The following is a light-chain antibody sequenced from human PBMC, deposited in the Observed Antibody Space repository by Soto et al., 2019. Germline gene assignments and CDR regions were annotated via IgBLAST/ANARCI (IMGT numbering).Light chain of an antibody. CDR3: CSYAGSSPYVV. J-gene: IGLJ2*01. CDR2: EGS. V-gene: IGLV2-23*01. CDR1: SSDVGSYNL. Sequence: QSALTQPASVSGSPGQSITISCTGTSSDVGSYNLASWYQQHPGKAPKLMIYEGSKRPSGVSNRFSGSKSGNTASLTISGLQAEDEADYYCCSYAGSSPYVVFGGGTKLTVL.